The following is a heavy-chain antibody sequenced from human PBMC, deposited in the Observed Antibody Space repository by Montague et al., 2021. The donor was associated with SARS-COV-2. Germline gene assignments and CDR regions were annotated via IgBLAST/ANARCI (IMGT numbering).Heavy chain of an antibody. Sequence: SETLSLTCAVYGGSFSGYYWIGEINHSGSTNYNPSLKSRVTISVDTSKNQFSLKLSSVTAADTAVYFCARGALTGGNYEFWRGYYTSPLDYWSQGTLVTVSS. CDR2: INHSGST. J-gene: IGHJ4*02. CDR1: GGSFSGYY. V-gene: IGHV4-34*01. CDR3: ARGALTGGNYEFWRGYYTSPLDY. D-gene: IGHD3-3*01.